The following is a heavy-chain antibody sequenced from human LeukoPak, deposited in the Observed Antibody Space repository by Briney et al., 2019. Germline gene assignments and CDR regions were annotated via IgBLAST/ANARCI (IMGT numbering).Heavy chain of an antibody. Sequence: GGSLRLSCAASGFTFSSYSMNWVRQAPGKGLEWVSSISSSSSYIYYADSVKGRFTISRDNAKNSLYLQMNSLRAEDTGVYYCARKGAYDILTGYYWDDAFDIWGQGTMVTVSS. J-gene: IGHJ3*02. D-gene: IGHD3-9*01. V-gene: IGHV3-21*01. CDR3: ARKGAYDILTGYYWDDAFDI. CDR1: GFTFSSYS. CDR2: ISSSSSYI.